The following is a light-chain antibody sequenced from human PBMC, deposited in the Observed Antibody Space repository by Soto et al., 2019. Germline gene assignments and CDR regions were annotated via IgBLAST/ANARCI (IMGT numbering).Light chain of an antibody. V-gene: IGLV4-69*01. CDR1: SGHSSYA. Sequence: QLVLTQSPSASASLGASVKLTCTLSSGHSSYAIAWHQQQPEKGPRYLMTLSSDGSHTKGDGIPDRFSGSSSGAERYLTISSLQSEDEADYYCQTWGTGLVFGGGTKLTVL. CDR3: QTWGTGLV. J-gene: IGLJ2*01. CDR2: LSSDGSH.